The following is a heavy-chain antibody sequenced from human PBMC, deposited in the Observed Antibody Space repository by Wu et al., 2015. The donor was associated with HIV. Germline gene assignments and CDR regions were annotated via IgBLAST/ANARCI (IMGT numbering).Heavy chain of an antibody. Sequence: QVHLVQSGAEVKEPGSSVKVSCKASGGTFSSDAVSWVRQAPGRGLEWMGKIIPVFGTTKYAQSFQGRVTITADESTGTVFMELSSLRSDDTAVYYCARGNNYIWFGELLLHYWGQGTLVTVSS. CDR1: GGTFSSDA. CDR2: IIPVFGTT. CDR3: ARGNNYIWFGELLLHY. J-gene: IGHJ4*02. D-gene: IGHD3-10*01. V-gene: IGHV1-69*13.